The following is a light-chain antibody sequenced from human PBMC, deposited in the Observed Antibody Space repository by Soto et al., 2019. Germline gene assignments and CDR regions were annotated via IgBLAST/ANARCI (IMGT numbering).Light chain of an antibody. Sequence: EIVMTQSPATLSVSPGETTRLSCRASQSINSDVAWYQQKPGQAPRLLIYGASTRATGIPARFSGSGSGTEFTLTISSLQSEDFAVYYCQQYNNWPPAFGQGTKVDIK. CDR3: QQYNNWPPA. J-gene: IGKJ1*01. CDR1: QSINSD. CDR2: GAS. V-gene: IGKV3-15*01.